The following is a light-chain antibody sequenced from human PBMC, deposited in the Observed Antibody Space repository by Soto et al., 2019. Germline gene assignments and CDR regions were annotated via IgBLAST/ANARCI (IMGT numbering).Light chain of an antibody. J-gene: IGKJ3*01. CDR3: QQYGRSPFT. V-gene: IGKV3-20*01. CDR1: QTVSSNY. Sequence: EIVLTQSPAPLSLSPGERATLSCRSSQTVSSNYVAWFHQQPGPAPRLIIYGASSRATGVPDRFSARGSGTVFTLTISRLPEDDVVVYYCQQYGRSPFTLGPGTKVDIK. CDR2: GAS.